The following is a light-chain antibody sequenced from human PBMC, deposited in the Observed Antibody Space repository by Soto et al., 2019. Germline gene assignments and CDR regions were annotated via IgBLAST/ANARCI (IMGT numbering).Light chain of an antibody. V-gene: IGLV1-40*01. CDR1: SSNIGAGYE. CDR3: QSYDSSLSALYV. J-gene: IGLJ1*01. Sequence: QSVLTQPPSVSGAPGQRVTISCTGSSSNIGAGYEVHWYQQLPGTAPKLLIYGNNNRPSGVPDRFSGSKSGTSASLAITELQAEDEADYYCQSYDSSLSALYVFGTGTKVTVL. CDR2: GNN.